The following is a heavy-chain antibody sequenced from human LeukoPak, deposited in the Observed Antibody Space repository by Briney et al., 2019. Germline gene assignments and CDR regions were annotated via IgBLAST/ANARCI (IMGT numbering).Heavy chain of an antibody. CDR2: MYHSGNT. CDR1: GFSISSNYY. D-gene: IGHD7-27*01. CDR3: ARDPSLTGDFDY. J-gene: IGHJ4*02. V-gene: IGHV4-38-2*02. Sequence: PSETLSLTCTVSGFSISSNYYWAWIRQPPGKGLEWIGTMYHSGNTYYNPSLKSRVTISVDTSKNQFSLKLSSVTAADTAVYYCARDPSLTGDFDYWGQGTLVTVSS.